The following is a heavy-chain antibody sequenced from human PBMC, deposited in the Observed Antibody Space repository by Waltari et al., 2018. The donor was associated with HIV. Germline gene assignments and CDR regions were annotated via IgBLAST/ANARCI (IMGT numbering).Heavy chain of an antibody. CDR2: ISKSGYYV. V-gene: IGHV3-21*02. J-gene: IGHJ4*02. Sequence: DVQLVESGGGLVKPGQSLRLSCIASGFKFDLFSMTWVRQAPGRRLEWVASISKSGYYVYYSDSLKGRVTVSRDNAKESLLLQVSSLAADDTGLYFCVRDRTSETTGDFDSWGRGVPVIVSS. D-gene: IGHD1-1*01. CDR1: GFKFDLFS. CDR3: VRDRTSETTGDFDS.